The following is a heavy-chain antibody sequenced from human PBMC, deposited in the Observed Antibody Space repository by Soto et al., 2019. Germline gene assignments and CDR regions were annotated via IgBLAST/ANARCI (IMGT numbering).Heavy chain of an antibody. CDR2: IFYSGTT. Sequence: SETLSLTCTVSGGSISSYYWSWIRQPPGKGLEWIGYIFYSGTTYYNPSLKSRVTISVDTSKNQFSLKLSSVTAADTAVYYCARYNWGAMGAFDIWGQGTMVTVSS. D-gene: IGHD1-1*01. V-gene: IGHV4-59*01. CDR1: GGSISSYY. CDR3: ARYNWGAMGAFDI. J-gene: IGHJ3*02.